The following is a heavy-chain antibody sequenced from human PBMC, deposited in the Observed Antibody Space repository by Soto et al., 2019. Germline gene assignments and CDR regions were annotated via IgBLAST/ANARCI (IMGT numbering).Heavy chain of an antibody. D-gene: IGHD2-8*01. CDR2: IYYSGST. J-gene: IGHJ4*02. CDR3: ARDASGLTFDY. CDR1: GGSISSGDYY. V-gene: IGHV4-30-4*01. Sequence: SETLSLTCTVSGGSISSGDYYWSWIRQPPGKGLEWIGYIYYSGSTYYNPSLKSRVTISVDTSKNQFSLKLSSVTAADTAVYYCARDASGLTFDYWGQGTLVTVSS.